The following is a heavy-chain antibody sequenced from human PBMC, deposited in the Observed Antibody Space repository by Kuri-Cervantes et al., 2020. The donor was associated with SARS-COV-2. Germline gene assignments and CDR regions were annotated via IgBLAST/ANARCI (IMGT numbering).Heavy chain of an antibody. CDR3: ARQRGGFLEWLLYYDY. CDR1: GGSTSSSSYY. CDR2: IDYSGST. Sequence: SETLSLTCTVSGGSTSSSSYYWGWIRQPPGKWLEWIGSIDYSGSTYYNPSLKSRVTIYVDTSKNQFSLKLSSVTAADTAVYYCARQRGGFLEWLLYYDYWGQGTLVTVSS. D-gene: IGHD3-3*01. V-gene: IGHV4-39*01. J-gene: IGHJ4*02.